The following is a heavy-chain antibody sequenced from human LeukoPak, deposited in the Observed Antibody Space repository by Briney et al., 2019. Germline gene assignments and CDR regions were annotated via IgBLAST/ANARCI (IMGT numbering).Heavy chain of an antibody. CDR2: IYYSGST. CDR3: ARGQGAAAGTRWFDP. J-gene: IGHJ5*02. CDR1: GFTFSSYA. Sequence: GSLRLSCAASGFTFSSYAMSWVRQAPGKGLEWIGSIYYSGSTYYNPSLKSRVTISVDTSKNQFSLKLSSVTAADTAVYYCARGQGAAAGTRWFDPWGQGTLVTVSS. D-gene: IGHD6-13*01. V-gene: IGHV4-39*07.